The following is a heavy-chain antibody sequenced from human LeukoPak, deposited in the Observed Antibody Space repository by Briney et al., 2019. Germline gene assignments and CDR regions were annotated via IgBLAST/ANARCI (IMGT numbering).Heavy chain of an antibody. V-gene: IGHV4-61*02. CDR1: GGSISSGSYY. J-gene: IGHJ4*02. D-gene: IGHD3-10*01. Sequence: PSETLSLTCTVSGGSISSGSYYWSWIRQPAGKGLEWIGRIYTSGSTNYNPSLKSRVTISVDTSKNQFSLKLSSVTAADTAVYYCARGRGDNTEYGSGSGDYWGQGTLVTVSS. CDR3: ARGRGDNTEYGSGSGDY. CDR2: IYTSGST.